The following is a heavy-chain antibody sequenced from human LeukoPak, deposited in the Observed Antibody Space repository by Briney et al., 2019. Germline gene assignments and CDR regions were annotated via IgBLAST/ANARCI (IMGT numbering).Heavy chain of an antibody. CDR1: GFTFRSYS. Sequence: GGSLRLSCAASGFTFRSYSMNWVRQAPGKGLEWVSSISGSGGSTYYADSVRGRFTISRDNSKNTMYLQMNSLRAEDTAVYYCAKDYDILTGYQSAWYYGMDVWGQGTTVTVSS. J-gene: IGHJ6*02. CDR2: ISGSGGST. CDR3: AKDYDILTGYQSAWYYGMDV. D-gene: IGHD3-9*01. V-gene: IGHV3-23*01.